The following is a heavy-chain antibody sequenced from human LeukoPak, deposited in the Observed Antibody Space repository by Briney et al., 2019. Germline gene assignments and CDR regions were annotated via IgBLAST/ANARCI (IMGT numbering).Heavy chain of an antibody. D-gene: IGHD1-1*01. CDR3: TRVLGSISH. CDR2: MNPNSGNT. Sequence: APGKGSCPAPRYTFSPFVIKWGRQATRQRGEWIGWMNPNSGNTGFAHKFQGRVTMTRDTSINTAYMELSSLRSEDTAVYYCTRVLGSISHWGQGTLVTVSS. CDR1: RYTFSPFV. J-gene: IGHJ4*02. V-gene: IGHV1-8*01.